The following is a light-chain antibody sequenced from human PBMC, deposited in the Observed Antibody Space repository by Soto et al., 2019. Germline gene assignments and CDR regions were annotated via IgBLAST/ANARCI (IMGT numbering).Light chain of an antibody. CDR3: QQYDKGPRN. V-gene: IGKV3-15*01. CDR1: QSVSTN. Sequence: VMTQSPATLSVSPGERAALSCRARQSVSTNLAWYQQKPVQPPRLLIYFASTRATAVPARFTAGGSGTEFTLTISSLHSDDLEVYYCQQYDKGPRNFGQGTKVEIK. J-gene: IGKJ1*01. CDR2: FAS.